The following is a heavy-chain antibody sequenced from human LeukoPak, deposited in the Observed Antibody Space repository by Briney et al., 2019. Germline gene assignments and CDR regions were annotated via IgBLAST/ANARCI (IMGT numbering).Heavy chain of an antibody. J-gene: IGHJ4*02. V-gene: IGHV4-39*01. D-gene: IGHD1-26*01. CDR1: GGSISSSSYY. CDR3: ARHSGIGMAQLYFDY. CDR2: IYYSGST. Sequence: SETLSLTCTVSGGSISSSSYYWGRIRQPPGKGLEWIGSIYYSGSTYYNPSHKSRVTISVDTSKNQFSLSLSSVTAADTAVYHCARHSGIGMAQLYFDYWGQGTLVTVSS.